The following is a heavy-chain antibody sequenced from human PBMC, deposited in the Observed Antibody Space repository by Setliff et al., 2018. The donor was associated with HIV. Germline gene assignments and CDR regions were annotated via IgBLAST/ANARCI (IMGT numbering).Heavy chain of an antibody. CDR1: GYSFSSYW. J-gene: IGHJ4*02. CDR3: ARGRRAVFFDS. D-gene: IGHD3-10*01. V-gene: IGHV5-51*01. Sequence: GESLTISCKSSGYSFSSYWIGWVRQMPGKGLEWMGIIYPGDSDTRYSPSFQGQVTISADKSISTAYLQWSSLKASDTAIYYCARGRRAVFFDSWGQGTLVTVSS. CDR2: IYPGDSDT.